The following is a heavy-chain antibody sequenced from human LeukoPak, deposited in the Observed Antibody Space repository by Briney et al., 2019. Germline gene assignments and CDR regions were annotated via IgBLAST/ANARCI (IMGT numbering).Heavy chain of an antibody. Sequence: ASVKVSCKASGYTFISYGINWVRQAPGQGLEWMGWISPYNSNIDYARKLQGRVTMTTDTSTNPAYMELRSLTSDDAAVYYCARDMEQRQIRGSGRWNYWGQGSLVTVSS. V-gene: IGHV1-18*01. CDR1: GYTFISYG. D-gene: IGHD1/OR15-1a*01. CDR2: ISPYNSNI. J-gene: IGHJ4*02. CDR3: ARDMEQRQIRGSGRWNY.